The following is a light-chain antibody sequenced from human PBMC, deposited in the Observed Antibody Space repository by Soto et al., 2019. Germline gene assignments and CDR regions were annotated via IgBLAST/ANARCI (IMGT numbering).Light chain of an antibody. V-gene: IGLV3-25*03. CDR3: QSADSSGTYEV. J-gene: IGLJ3*02. Sequence: SYELTQPPSVSVSPGQTGRITCSGDALPKQYAYWYQQKPGQAPVLVIYKDSERPSGIPERFSGSSSGTTVTLTISGVQAEDEADYYCQSADSSGTYEVFGGGTKVTVL. CDR2: KDS. CDR1: ALPKQY.